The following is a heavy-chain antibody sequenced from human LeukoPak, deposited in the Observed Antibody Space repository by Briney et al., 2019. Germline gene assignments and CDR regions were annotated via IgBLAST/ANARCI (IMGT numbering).Heavy chain of an antibody. CDR3: ARGGYYDFWSGYANWFDP. Sequence: ASVKVSCKASGYTFTSYGISWVRQAPGQGLEWMGWISAYNGNTNYAQKLQGRVTMTTDTSTSTAYMELRSLRSDDTAVYYCARGGYYDFWSGYANWFDPWGQGTLVTVSS. J-gene: IGHJ5*02. CDR2: ISAYNGNT. CDR1: GYTFTSYG. V-gene: IGHV1-18*01. D-gene: IGHD3-3*01.